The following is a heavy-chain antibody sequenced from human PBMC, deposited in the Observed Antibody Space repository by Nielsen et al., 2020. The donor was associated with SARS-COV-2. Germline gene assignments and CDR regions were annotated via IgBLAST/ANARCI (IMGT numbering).Heavy chain of an antibody. CDR3: VRDWGAAVHF. Sequence: GGSLRPSCAASGFTFNNYWMSWVRQAPGKGLEWVANIKKDGSEKYYLDSVKGRFTISRDNAKNSLYLQMNSLTADDTALYYCVRDWGAAVHFWGQGTLVTVSS. J-gene: IGHJ4*02. CDR2: IKKDGSEK. D-gene: IGHD6-13*01. CDR1: GFTFNNYW. V-gene: IGHV3-7*01.